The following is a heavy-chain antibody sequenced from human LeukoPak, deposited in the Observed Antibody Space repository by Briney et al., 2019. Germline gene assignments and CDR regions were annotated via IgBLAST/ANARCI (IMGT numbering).Heavy chain of an antibody. J-gene: IGHJ4*02. CDR3: ARIDRAYYDFWSGYYTKVNFDY. Sequence: ASVKVSCKASGYTFTSYDINWVRQATGQGLEWMGWMNPNSGNTGYAQKFQGRVTMTRSTSISTAYMELSSLRSEDTAVYYCARIDRAYYDFWSGYYTKVNFDYWGQGTLVTVSS. CDR1: GYTFTSYD. V-gene: IGHV1-8*01. CDR2: MNPNSGNT. D-gene: IGHD3-3*01.